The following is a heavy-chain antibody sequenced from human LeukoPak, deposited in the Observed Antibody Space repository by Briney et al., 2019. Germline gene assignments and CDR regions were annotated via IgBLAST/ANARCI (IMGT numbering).Heavy chain of an antibody. J-gene: IGHJ4*02. CDR2: ISYDGSNK. V-gene: IGHV3-30*04. D-gene: IGHD5-24*01. CDR3: ARASWLKLPNFDY. Sequence: PGGSLRLSCVASGFTFSNYAIHWVRQAPGKGLEWVAVISYDGSNKDYADSVKGRFTISRDNSKNTLYLQMNSLRAEDTAVYYCARASWLKLPNFDYWGQGTLVTVSS. CDR1: GFTFSNYA.